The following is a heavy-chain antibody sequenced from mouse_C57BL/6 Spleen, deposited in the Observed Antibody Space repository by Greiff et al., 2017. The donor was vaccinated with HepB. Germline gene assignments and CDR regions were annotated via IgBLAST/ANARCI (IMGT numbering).Heavy chain of an antibody. J-gene: IGHJ2*01. CDR1: GYTFTSYW. CDR2: IDPSDSET. Sequence: QVQLQQSGAELVRPGSSVKLSCKASGYTFTSYWMHWVKQRPIQGLEWIGNIDPSDSETHYNQKFKDKATLTVDKSSSTAYMQLSSLTSEDSAVYYCARGELGQGAGDYFDYWGQGTTLTVSS. V-gene: IGHV1-52*01. D-gene: IGHD4-1*01. CDR3: ARGELGQGAGDYFDY.